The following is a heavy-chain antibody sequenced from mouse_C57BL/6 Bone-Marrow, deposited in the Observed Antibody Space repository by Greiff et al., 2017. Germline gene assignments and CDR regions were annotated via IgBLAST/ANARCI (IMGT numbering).Heavy chain of an antibody. CDR1: GFTFSSYA. J-gene: IGHJ4*01. Sequence: VQLKESGGGLVKPGGSLKLSCAASGFTFSSYAMSWVRQTPEKRLEWVASISSGGSTYYPDSVKGRFTISRDNARNILYLQMSSLRSEDTAMYYCARVDYDRAYAMDYWGQGTSVTVSS. V-gene: IGHV5-6-5*01. CDR2: ISSGGST. D-gene: IGHD2-4*01. CDR3: ARVDYDRAYAMDY.